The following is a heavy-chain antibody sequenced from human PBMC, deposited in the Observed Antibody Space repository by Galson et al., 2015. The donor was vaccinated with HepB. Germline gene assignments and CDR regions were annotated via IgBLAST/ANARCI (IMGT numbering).Heavy chain of an antibody. D-gene: IGHD2-2*01. CDR1: GYTFTGYY. CDR2: INPNSGGT. CDR3: ARDQGEYQLLPYDY. J-gene: IGHJ4*02. V-gene: IGHV1-2*02. Sequence: SVKVSCKASGYTFTGYYMHWVRQAPGQGLEWMGWINPNSGGTNYAQKFQGRVTMTRDTSISTAYMELSRLRSDDTAVYYWARDQGEYQLLPYDYWGQGTLVTVSS.